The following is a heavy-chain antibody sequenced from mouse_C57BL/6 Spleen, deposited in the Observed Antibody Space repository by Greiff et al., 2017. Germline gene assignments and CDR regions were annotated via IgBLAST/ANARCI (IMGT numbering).Heavy chain of an antibody. CDR2: ILPGSGST. D-gene: IGHD1-1*01. Sequence: VKLMESGAELMKPGASVKLSCKATGYTFTGYWIEWVKQRPGHGLEWIGEILPGSGSTNYTEKFKGKATFTADTSSNTAYMQLSSLTTEDSAIYYCARTTVVAWGDAMDYWGQGTSVTVSS. V-gene: IGHV1-9*01. CDR3: ARTTVVAWGDAMDY. CDR1: GYTFTGYW. J-gene: IGHJ4*01.